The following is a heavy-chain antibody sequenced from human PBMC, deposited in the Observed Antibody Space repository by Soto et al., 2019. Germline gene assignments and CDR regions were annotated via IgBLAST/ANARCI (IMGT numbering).Heavy chain of an antibody. D-gene: IGHD6-19*01. Sequence: RSQTLSLTCAISGDSVSSNSAAWNWIRQSPSRGLEWLGRTYYRSKWYNDYAVSVKSRIIINPDTSKNQFSLQLNSVTPEDTAVYYCAREVQWAGVAGLDYWGQGTLVTVSS. CDR3: AREVQWAGVAGLDY. CDR1: GDSVSSNSAA. V-gene: IGHV6-1*01. J-gene: IGHJ4*02. CDR2: TYYRSKWYN.